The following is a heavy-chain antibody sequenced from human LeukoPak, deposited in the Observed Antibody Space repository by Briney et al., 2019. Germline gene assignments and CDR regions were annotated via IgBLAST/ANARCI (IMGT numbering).Heavy chain of an antibody. D-gene: IGHD3-22*01. Sequence: SETLSLTCTVSGGSISSYYWSWIRQPAGKGLEWIGRIYTSGSTYYNPSLKSRVTISIDTSKNQFSLKLSSVTAADTAVYYCAGKYYYDSSGYFYVDWWGQGTLVTVSS. CDR1: GGSISSYY. CDR3: AGKYYYDSSGYFYVDW. CDR2: IYTSGST. J-gene: IGHJ4*02. V-gene: IGHV4-4*07.